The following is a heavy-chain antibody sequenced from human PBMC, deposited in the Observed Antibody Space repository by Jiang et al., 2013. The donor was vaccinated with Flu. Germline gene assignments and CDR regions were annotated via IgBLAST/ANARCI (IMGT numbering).Heavy chain of an antibody. CDR1: GFSLSTSGMC. V-gene: IGHV2-70*16. D-gene: IGHD3-10*01. CDR3: ARTHFGESMGVWFDS. J-gene: IGHJ5*01. CDR2: IDWDNDE. Sequence: KPTQTLTLTCTFSGFSLSTSGMCVSWTRQPPGKALEWLARIDWDNDEFYSPFLKTRLTISKDTSKNQVVLTMANMDPADTATYYCARTHFGESMGVWFDSWGQGT.